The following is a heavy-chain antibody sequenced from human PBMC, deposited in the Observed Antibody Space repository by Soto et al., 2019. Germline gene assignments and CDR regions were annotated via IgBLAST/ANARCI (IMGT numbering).Heavy chain of an antibody. CDR3: ASGGGPLTCSGGSCYFDY. J-gene: IGHJ4*02. CDR2: MNPNSGNT. CDR1: GYTFTSYD. Sequence: ASVKVSCKASGYTFTSYDINWVRQATGQGLEWMGWMNPNSGNTGYAQKFQGRVTMTRNTSISTAYMELSSLRSEDTAVYSCASGGGPLTCSGGSCYFDYWGQGTLVTVSS. D-gene: IGHD2-15*01. V-gene: IGHV1-8*01.